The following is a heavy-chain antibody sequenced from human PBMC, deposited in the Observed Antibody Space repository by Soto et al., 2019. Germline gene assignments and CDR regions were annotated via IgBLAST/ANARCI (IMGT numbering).Heavy chain of an antibody. Sequence: LRLSCAASGFTFSSYAMSWVRQAPGKGLEWVSAISGSGGSTYYADSVKGRFTISRDNSKNTLYLQMNSLRAEDTAVYYCAKIVLMVYAIPDYFDYWGQGTLVTVSS. J-gene: IGHJ4*02. CDR1: GFTFSSYA. D-gene: IGHD2-8*01. V-gene: IGHV3-23*01. CDR3: AKIVLMVYAIPDYFDY. CDR2: ISGSGGST.